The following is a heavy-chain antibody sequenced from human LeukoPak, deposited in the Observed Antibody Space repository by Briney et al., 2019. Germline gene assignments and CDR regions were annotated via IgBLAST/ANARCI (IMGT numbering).Heavy chain of an antibody. V-gene: IGHV4-39*01. Sequence: SETLSLTCTVSGGSISSSSYYWGWIRQPPGKGLEWIGSIYYSGSTYYNPSLKSRVTISVDTSKNQFSLKLSSVTAAVTAVYYCARAGDTAKHEFDYWGQGTLVTVSS. J-gene: IGHJ4*02. CDR3: ARAGDTAKHEFDY. D-gene: IGHD5-18*01. CDR2: IYYSGST. CDR1: GGSISSSSYY.